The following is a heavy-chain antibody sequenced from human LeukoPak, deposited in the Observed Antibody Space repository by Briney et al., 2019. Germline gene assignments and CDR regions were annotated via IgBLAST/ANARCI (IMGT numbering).Heavy chain of an antibody. D-gene: IGHD3-22*01. CDR3: ASVYDSSGYYPF. Sequence: SGTLSLTCTVSGGSISSSNWWSWVRQPPGKGLEWIGEIYHSGSTNYNPSLKSRVTISVDKSKNQFSLKLSSVTAADTAVYYCASVYDSSGYYPFWGQGTLVTVSS. V-gene: IGHV4-4*02. J-gene: IGHJ4*02. CDR2: IYHSGST. CDR1: GGSISSSNW.